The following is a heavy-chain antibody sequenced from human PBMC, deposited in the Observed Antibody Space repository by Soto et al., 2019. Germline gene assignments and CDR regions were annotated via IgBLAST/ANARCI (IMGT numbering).Heavy chain of an antibody. CDR2: IYYSGST. CDR1: GGSISSYY. D-gene: IGHD6-13*01. J-gene: IGHJ6*02. V-gene: IGHV4-59*01. Sequence: PSETLSLTCTVSGGSISSYYWSCIRQPPGKGLEWIGYIYYSGSTNYNPSLKSRVTISVDTSKNQFSLKLSSVTAADTAVYYCARFATGQQLVYYYYYGMDVWGQGTTVTVSS. CDR3: ARFATGQQLVYYYYYGMDV.